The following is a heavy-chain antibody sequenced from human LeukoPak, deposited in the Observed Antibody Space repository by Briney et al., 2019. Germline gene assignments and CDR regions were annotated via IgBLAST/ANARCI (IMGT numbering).Heavy chain of an antibody. Sequence: GGSLRLSCAASGFTFSSYAMSWVRQAPGKGLEWVSYISSSGSTIYYADSVKGRFTISRDNAKNSLYLQMNSLRAEDTAVYYCARDGMITAYAFDIWGQGTMVTVSS. J-gene: IGHJ3*02. D-gene: IGHD3-16*01. CDR1: GFTFSSYA. V-gene: IGHV3-48*04. CDR2: ISSSGSTI. CDR3: ARDGMITAYAFDI.